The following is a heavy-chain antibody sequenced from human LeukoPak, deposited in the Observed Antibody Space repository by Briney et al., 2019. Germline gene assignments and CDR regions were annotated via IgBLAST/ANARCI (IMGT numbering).Heavy chain of an antibody. CDR3: AKSDDSSGYDWFDP. Sequence: GGSLRLSCAASGFTFSSYEMNWVRQAPGKGLECVSSISSSSSNIYYADSVKGRFTISRDNAKNSLYLQMNSLRAEDTAVYYCAKSDDSSGYDWFDPWGQGTLVTVSS. V-gene: IGHV3-21*04. CDR1: GFTFSSYE. J-gene: IGHJ5*02. CDR2: ISSSSSNI. D-gene: IGHD3-22*01.